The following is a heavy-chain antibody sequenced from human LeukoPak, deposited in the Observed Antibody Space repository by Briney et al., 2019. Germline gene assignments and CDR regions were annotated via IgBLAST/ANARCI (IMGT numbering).Heavy chain of an antibody. V-gene: IGHV3-30*18. CDR1: GFTFSSYA. D-gene: IGHD1-26*01. CDR3: AKDRYSGSYYGYFDY. Sequence: GGSLRLSCAASGFTFSSYAMSWVRQAPGKGLEWVAVISYDGSNKYYADSVKGRFTISRDNSKNTLYLQMNSLRAEDTAVYYCAKDRYSGSYYGYFDYWGQGTLVTVSS. CDR2: ISYDGSNK. J-gene: IGHJ4*02.